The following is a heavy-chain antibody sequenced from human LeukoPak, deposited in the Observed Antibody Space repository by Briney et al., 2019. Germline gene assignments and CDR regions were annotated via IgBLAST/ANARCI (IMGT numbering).Heavy chain of an antibody. D-gene: IGHD5-24*01. V-gene: IGHV3-21*06. CDR1: GFIFNTYS. Sequence: GGSLRLSCVASGFIFNTYSMNWVRQAPGKGLEWVSSISSSRGSYIYYGDSVRGRFTASRDNAKNLLYLQMNSLRVEDTAVYYCARGTDGYNIDYWGQGTVVTVSS. J-gene: IGHJ4*02. CDR2: ISSSRGSYI. CDR3: ARGTDGYNIDY.